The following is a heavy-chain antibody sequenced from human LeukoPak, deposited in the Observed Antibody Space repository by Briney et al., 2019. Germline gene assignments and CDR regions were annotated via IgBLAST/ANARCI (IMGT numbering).Heavy chain of an antibody. Sequence: ASVKVSCKASGYTFTNYHMNWVRQAPEQGLEWMGWINTNTGNPTYAQGFTGRFVFSLDTSVSTAYLQISSLKTEDTAVYYCAKNLPGGGFDLWGQGTLVTVSS. J-gene: IGHJ5*02. D-gene: IGHD2-21*01. V-gene: IGHV7-4-1*02. CDR3: AKNLPGGGFDL. CDR1: GYTFTNYH. CDR2: INTNTGNP.